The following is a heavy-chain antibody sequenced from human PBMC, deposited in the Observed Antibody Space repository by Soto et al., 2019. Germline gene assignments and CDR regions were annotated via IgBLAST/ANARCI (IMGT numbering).Heavy chain of an antibody. Sequence: EVKLLESGGGLVQPGGSLRLSCVASGFTYSSYAMSWVRQAPGKGLEGVSTITGGADNTHYADSVKGRFTISTDNSKNTLSLQMDSLRVEDTSVYHCAKGRIAVASPYNWFDPWGQGTLVTVSS. V-gene: IGHV3-23*01. J-gene: IGHJ5*02. CDR1: GFTYSSYA. CDR2: ITGGADNT. CDR3: AKGRIAVASPYNWFDP. D-gene: IGHD6-19*01.